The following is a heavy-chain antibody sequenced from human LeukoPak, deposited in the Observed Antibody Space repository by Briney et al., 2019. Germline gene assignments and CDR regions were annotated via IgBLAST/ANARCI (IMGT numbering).Heavy chain of an antibody. D-gene: IGHD3-10*01. CDR1: GGSITTRNF. J-gene: IGHJ4*02. CDR3: AREGLGETYFEY. V-gene: IGHV4-4*02. CDR2: MHHDGSA. Sequence: SSGTLSLTCAVSGGSITTRNFWSWGRQPPGKGLEWIAEMHHDGSANYNPSLKSRVSMSVDKSKNHFSLRLTSVTAADTAVYYCAREGLGETYFEYWGRGILVTVSS.